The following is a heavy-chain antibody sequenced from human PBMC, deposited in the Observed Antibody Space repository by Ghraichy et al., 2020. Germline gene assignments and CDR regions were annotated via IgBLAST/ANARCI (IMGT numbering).Heavy chain of an antibody. D-gene: IGHD3-16*01. V-gene: IGHV3-33*06. CDR1: GFTFTTYG. CDR2: IWSDASDS. Sequence: SLSLTCVASGFTFTTYGMHWLRQAPGKGLEWVAFIWSDASDSYYSDSVKGRFTISRDNSKNTLYLQMNSLRIEDTGIYYCAKDCGLGGPRDYWGQGTLVTVSS. CDR3: AKDCGLGGPRDY. J-gene: IGHJ4*02.